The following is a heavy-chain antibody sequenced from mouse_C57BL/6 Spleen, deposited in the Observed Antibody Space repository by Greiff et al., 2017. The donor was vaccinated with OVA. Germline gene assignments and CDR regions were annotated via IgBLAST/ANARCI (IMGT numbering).Heavy chain of an antibody. V-gene: IGHV1-54*01. J-gene: IGHJ4*01. CDR1: GYAFTNYL. Sequence: VQLQQSGAELVRPGTSVKVSCKASGYAFTNYLIEWVKQRPGQGLEWIGVINPGSGGTNYNEKFKGKATLTADKSSSTAYMQLSSLTSEDSAVYFCARDYGSSYNYYAMDYWGQGTSVTVSS. CDR3: ARDYGSSYNYYAMDY. D-gene: IGHD1-1*01. CDR2: INPGSGGT.